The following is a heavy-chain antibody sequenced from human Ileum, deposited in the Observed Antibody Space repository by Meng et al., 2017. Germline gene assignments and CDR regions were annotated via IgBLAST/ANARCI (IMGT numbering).Heavy chain of an antibody. CDR2: ISSSSSYI. D-gene: IGHD2-2*01. J-gene: IGHJ6*02. V-gene: IGHV3-21*01. CDR1: GFTFSSYS. Sequence: GQSVVSGGGLVKPGGSLRLSCAASGFTFSSYSMNWVRQAPGKGLEWVSSISSSSSYIYYADSVKGRFTISRDNAKNSLYLQINSPRAEDTAVYYCASNPVSSTSCCMDVWGQGTTVTVSS. CDR3: ASNPVSSTSCCMDV.